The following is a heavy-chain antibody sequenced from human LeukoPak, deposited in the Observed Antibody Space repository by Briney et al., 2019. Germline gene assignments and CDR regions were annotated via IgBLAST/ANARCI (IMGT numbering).Heavy chain of an antibody. V-gene: IGHV3-74*01. Sequence: GGSLRLSCAASGFTFSSYSMDWVRQVPGKGLVWVSGINHDGTGTYYADSVKGRFTISRDNAKNTVYLQMNGLRAEDTTVYYCATESEYWGQGTLVTVSS. CDR2: INHDGTGT. CDR3: ATESEY. J-gene: IGHJ4*02. CDR1: GFTFSSYS.